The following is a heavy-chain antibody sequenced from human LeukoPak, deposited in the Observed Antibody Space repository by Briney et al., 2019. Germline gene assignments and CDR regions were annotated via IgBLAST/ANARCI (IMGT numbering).Heavy chain of an antibody. CDR1: GFTFSSYP. Sequence: GGSLRLSCAASGFTFSSYPMSWVRQAPGKGLEWVSGTTTSGRTTYYADSVKGRFTMSRDNAKNSLYLQMNNLRAEDTAVYYCARLSRLGSSGDPLDFWGQGTLVTVSS. CDR3: ARLSRLGSSGDPLDF. CDR2: TTTSGRTT. V-gene: IGHV3-23*01. J-gene: IGHJ4*02. D-gene: IGHD3-22*01.